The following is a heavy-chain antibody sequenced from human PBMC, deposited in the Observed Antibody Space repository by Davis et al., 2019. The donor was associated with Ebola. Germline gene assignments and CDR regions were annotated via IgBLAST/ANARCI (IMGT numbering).Heavy chain of an antibody. CDR2: ISGSGGST. D-gene: IGHD5-24*01. Sequence: GESLKISCAASGFTFSSYAMSWVRQAPGKGLAWVSAISGSGGSTYYADSVKGRFTISRDNSKNTLYLQMNSLRAEDTAVYYCAKDLGDYVGWLQPGYYYYGMDVWGQGTTVTVSS. CDR3: AKDLGDYVGWLQPGYYYYGMDV. J-gene: IGHJ6*02. CDR1: GFTFSSYA. V-gene: IGHV3-23*01.